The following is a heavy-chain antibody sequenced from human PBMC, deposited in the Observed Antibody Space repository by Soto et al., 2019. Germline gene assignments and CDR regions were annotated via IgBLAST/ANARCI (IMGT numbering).Heavy chain of an antibody. CDR3: ARDLNGGYCSGGSCSSDY. D-gene: IGHD2-15*01. CDR2: IIPILGIA. CDR1: GGTFSSYT. Sequence: GASVKVSCKASGGTFSSYTISWVRQATGQGLEWMGRIIPILGIANYAQTFQGRVTITADKSTSTAYMELSSLRSEDTAVYYCARDLNGGYCSGGSCSSDYWGQGTLVTVSS. V-gene: IGHV1-69*04. J-gene: IGHJ4*02.